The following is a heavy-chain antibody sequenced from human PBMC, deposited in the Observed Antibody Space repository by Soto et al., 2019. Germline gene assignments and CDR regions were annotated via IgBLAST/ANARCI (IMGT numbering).Heavy chain of an antibody. V-gene: IGHV4-39*07. D-gene: IGHD2-21*01. CDR1: GGSIRSSTYY. CDR3: ARSFGDREYFDY. CDR2: IYYSGST. J-gene: IGHJ4*02. Sequence: PSETLSLTCTVSGGSIRSSTYYWGWIRQPPGKGLEWIGSIYYSGSTNYNPSLKSRVTISVDTSKNQFSLKLSSVTAADTAVYYCARSFGDREYFDYWGQGTLVTVSS.